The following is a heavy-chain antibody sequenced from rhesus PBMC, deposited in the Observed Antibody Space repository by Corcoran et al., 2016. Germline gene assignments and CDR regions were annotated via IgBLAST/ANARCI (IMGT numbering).Heavy chain of an antibody. Sequence: QLQLQESGPGLVRPSETLSLTCAVSGGSISSYYWSWIRQPPGKGLEWIERISGSGGSTDYNPTLQSRVTISTDAAKNQFSLKRSSVTAADTAVYYCARLTISGTTSYFDCWGQGVLVTVSS. J-gene: IGHJ4*01. D-gene: IGHD1-14*01. CDR3: ARLTISGTTSYFDC. V-gene: IGHV4-173*01. CDR2: ISGSGGST. CDR1: GGSISSYY.